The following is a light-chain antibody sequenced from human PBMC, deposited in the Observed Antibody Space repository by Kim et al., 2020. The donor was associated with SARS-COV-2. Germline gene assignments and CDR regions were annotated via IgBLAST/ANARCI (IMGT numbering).Light chain of an antibody. J-gene: IGKJ5*01. V-gene: IGKV1-17*01. CDR3: AQHNAYPVT. CDR1: QGIKND. CDR2: AAS. Sequence: ASVGDRVTITCRASQGIKNDLGWYQHKPGKAPRHLVYAASSLQIGVSSRFSASGSGTQFTLTISSLQPEDFATYYCAQHNAYPVTFGQGTRLEIK.